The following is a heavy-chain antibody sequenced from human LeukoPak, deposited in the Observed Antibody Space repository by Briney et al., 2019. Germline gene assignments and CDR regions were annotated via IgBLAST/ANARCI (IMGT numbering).Heavy chain of an antibody. J-gene: IGHJ4*02. Sequence: GGSLRLSCAASGFTFSDYYMSWIRQAPGKGLEWVSYISSSGSTIYYTDSVKGRFTLSRDNAKNSLYLQMNSLRAENTAVYYCARERGRRDGYNKHYDYWGQGTLVTVSS. D-gene: IGHD5-24*01. CDR2: ISSSGSTI. CDR1: GFTFSDYY. CDR3: ARERGRRDGYNKHYDY. V-gene: IGHV3-11*01.